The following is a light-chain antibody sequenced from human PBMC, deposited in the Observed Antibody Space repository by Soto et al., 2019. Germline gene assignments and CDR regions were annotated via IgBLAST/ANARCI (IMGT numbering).Light chain of an antibody. V-gene: IGKV3-15*01. CDR1: QNVNSN. Sequence: EIVLTQSPGTLSLSPGERATLSCRASQNVNSNFLAWYQQKPGQAPRLLIYGASTRATGIPARSSGSGSGTEFTLTISSLQSEDFAVYYCQQYDNWPPITFGQGTRLEIK. CDR2: GAS. CDR3: QQYDNWPPIT. J-gene: IGKJ5*01.